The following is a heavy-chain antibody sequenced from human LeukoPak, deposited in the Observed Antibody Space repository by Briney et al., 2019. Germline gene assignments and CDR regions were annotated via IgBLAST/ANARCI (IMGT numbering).Heavy chain of an antibody. CDR2: IIPIFGTA. Sequence: SVKVSCKASGGTFSSYAISWVRQAPGQGLEWMGGIIPIFGTANYAQKFQGRVTITADESTSTAYMELRSLRSDDTAVYYCARELSIAVPFDYWGQGTLVTVSS. CDR3: ARELSIAVPFDY. J-gene: IGHJ4*02. CDR1: GGTFSSYA. D-gene: IGHD6-19*01. V-gene: IGHV1-69*13.